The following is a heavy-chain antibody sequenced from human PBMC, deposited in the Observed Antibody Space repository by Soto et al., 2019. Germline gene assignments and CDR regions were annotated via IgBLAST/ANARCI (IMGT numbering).Heavy chain of an antibody. Sequence: SATLSVTCSVSGGSVSSGSYYWSWIRQAPGRGLEWIGYMYYSAATNYSPSLKSRVTIALDTSKNQFSLKLSSVTAADTAVYYCAKEGVRTTSYLDVWRQGTPVTVPS. J-gene: IGHJ6*02. D-gene: IGHD3-10*01. CDR3: AKEGVRTTSYLDV. V-gene: IGHV4-61*01. CDR2: MYYSAAT. CDR1: GGSVSSGSYY.